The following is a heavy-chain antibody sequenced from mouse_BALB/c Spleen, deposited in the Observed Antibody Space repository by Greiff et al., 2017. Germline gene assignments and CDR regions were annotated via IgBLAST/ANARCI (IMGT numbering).Heavy chain of an antibody. Sequence: VQLQQPGAELVRPGSSVKISCKASGYAFSSYWMNWVKQRPGQGLEWIGQIYPGDGDTNYNGKFKGKATLTADKSSSTAYMQLSSLTSEDSAVYFCARGGIYAMDYWGQGTSVTVSS. J-gene: IGHJ4*01. CDR3: ARGGIYAMDY. CDR1: GYAFSSYW. V-gene: IGHV1-80*01. CDR2: IYPGDGDT.